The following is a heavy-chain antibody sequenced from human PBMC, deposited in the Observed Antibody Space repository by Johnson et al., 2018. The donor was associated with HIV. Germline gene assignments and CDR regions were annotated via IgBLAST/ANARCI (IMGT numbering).Heavy chain of an antibody. CDR1: GFTVSSNY. CDR3: ARLRGALDI. V-gene: IGHV3-66*04. CDR2: INWNGGST. J-gene: IGHJ3*02. Sequence: VQLVESGGGLVQPGGSLRLSCAASGFTVSSNYMSWVRQAPGKGLEWVSGINWNGGSTYYPGSVKGRFTISRENAKNSLYLQMNSLRAGDTAVYYCARLRGALDIWGQGTMVTVSS.